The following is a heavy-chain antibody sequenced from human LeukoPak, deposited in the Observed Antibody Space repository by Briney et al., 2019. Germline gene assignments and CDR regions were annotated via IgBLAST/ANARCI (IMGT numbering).Heavy chain of an antibody. CDR2: ISGSGGST. J-gene: IGHJ3*02. Sequence: GGSLRLSCAASGFTFSSYAMTWVRQAPGKGLEWVSAISGSGGSTYYADSVKGRFTISRDNSKNTLYLQMNSLRAEDTAVYYCAKVPAGRYWSGYYTWDDAFDIWGQGTMVTVSS. CDR1: GFTFSSYA. V-gene: IGHV3-23*01. CDR3: AKVPAGRYWSGYYTWDDAFDI. D-gene: IGHD3-3*01.